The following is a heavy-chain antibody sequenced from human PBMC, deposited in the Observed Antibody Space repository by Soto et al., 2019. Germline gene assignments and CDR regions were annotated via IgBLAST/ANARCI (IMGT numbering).Heavy chain of an antibody. J-gene: IGHJ6*02. Sequence: SETLSLTCTVSGGSISSSSYYWGWIRQPPGKGLEWIGSIYYSGSTYYNPSLKSRVTISVDTSKNQFSLKLSSVTAADTAVYYCARHVGKQNHDFWSGYYDPGVYYYYGMDVWGQGTTVTVSS. V-gene: IGHV4-39*01. CDR2: IYYSGST. CDR1: GGSISSSSYY. D-gene: IGHD3-3*01. CDR3: ARHVGKQNHDFWSGYYDPGVYYYYGMDV.